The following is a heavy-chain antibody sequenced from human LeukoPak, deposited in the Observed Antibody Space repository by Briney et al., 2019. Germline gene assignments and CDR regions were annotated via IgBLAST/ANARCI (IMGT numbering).Heavy chain of an antibody. Sequence: ASVKVSCKTSGYTFTGYYMHWVRQAPGQGLEWMGRINPNSGGTNYVQKFQGRVTMTRDTSISTAYMEMSRLRSDDTAVYYCARAYGDFNAFDIWGQGTMVTVSS. CDR1: GYTFTGYY. V-gene: IGHV1-2*06. D-gene: IGHD4-17*01. CDR3: ARAYGDFNAFDI. CDR2: INPNSGGT. J-gene: IGHJ3*02.